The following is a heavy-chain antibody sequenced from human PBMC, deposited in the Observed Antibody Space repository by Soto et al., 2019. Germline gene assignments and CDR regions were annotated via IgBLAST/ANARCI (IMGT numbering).Heavy chain of an antibody. CDR1: GFTFSSYG. J-gene: IGHJ4*02. CDR3: ASLNSGSYGLFDY. Sequence: PGGSLRLSCAASGFTFSSYGMHWVRQAPGKGLEWVAVIWYDGINKYYADSVKGRFTISRDNSKNTPYLQMNSLRAEDTAVYYCASLNSGSYGLFDYWGQGTLVTVYS. D-gene: IGHD1-26*01. CDR2: IWYDGINK. V-gene: IGHV3-33*01.